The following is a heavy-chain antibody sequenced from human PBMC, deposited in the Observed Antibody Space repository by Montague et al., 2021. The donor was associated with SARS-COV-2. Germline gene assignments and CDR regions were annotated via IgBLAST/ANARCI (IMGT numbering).Heavy chain of an antibody. CDR2: ISHSGST. CDR3: ARARQDVVVPALGIGAYYYYYYRDV. D-gene: IGHD2-2*01. Sequence: SETLSLTCAVYGGSFSGYYWSWIRQPPGKGLEWIGEISHSGSTNYNPSLKSRVTISVDTSKNQFSLKLSSVTAADTAVYYCARARQDVVVPALGIGAYYYYYYRDVWGKGTTVTVSS. CDR1: GGSFSGYY. J-gene: IGHJ6*03. V-gene: IGHV4-34*01.